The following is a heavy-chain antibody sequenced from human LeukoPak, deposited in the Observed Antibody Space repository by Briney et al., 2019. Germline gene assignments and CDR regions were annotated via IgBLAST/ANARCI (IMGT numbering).Heavy chain of an antibody. Sequence: ASVKVSCKASGYTFTGYYMHWVRQAPGQGFEWMGWINPNSGGTNYAQKFQGWVIMTRDTSISTAYMELSRLRSDDTAVYYCARSTLGIAAAPDYWGQGTLVTVSS. J-gene: IGHJ4*02. D-gene: IGHD6-13*01. V-gene: IGHV1-2*04. CDR2: INPNSGGT. CDR3: ARSTLGIAAAPDY. CDR1: GYTFTGYY.